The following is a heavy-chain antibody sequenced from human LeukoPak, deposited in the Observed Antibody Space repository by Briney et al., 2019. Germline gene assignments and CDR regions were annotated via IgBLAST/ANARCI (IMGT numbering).Heavy chain of an antibody. CDR3: ARGEFYYYYGMDV. J-gene: IGHJ6*02. D-gene: IGHD3-10*01. V-gene: IGHV4-30-4*01. Sequence: SQTLSLTCTVSGGSISSGDYYWSWIRQPPGKGLKWIGYIYYSGSTYYNPSLKSRVTISVDTSKNQFSLKLSSVTAADTAVYYCARGEFYYYYGMDVWGQGTTVTVSS. CDR1: GGSISSGDYY. CDR2: IYYSGST.